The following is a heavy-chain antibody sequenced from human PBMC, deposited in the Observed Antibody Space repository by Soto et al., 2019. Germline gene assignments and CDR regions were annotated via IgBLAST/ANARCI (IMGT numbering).Heavy chain of an antibody. CDR1: GFTFSSYA. J-gene: IGHJ4*02. Sequence: GGSLRLSCAASGFTFSSYAMHWVRQAPGKGLEYVSAISSNGGSTYYANSVKGRFTFSRDNSKNTLYLQMGSLRAEDMAVYYCARVRSSSWYRGRSAPFDYWGQGTLVTVSS. D-gene: IGHD6-13*01. V-gene: IGHV3-64*01. CDR3: ARVRSSSWYRGRSAPFDY. CDR2: ISSNGGST.